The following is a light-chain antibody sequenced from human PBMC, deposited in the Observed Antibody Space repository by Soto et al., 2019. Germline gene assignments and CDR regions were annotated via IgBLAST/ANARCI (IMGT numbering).Light chain of an antibody. CDR3: QQYDSYSVT. J-gene: IGKJ2*01. CDR2: QAS. V-gene: IGKV1-5*03. CDR1: QSVSNW. Sequence: DIQMTQSPSTLSASIGDRVTISYRASQSVSNWLAWYQQKPGKAPKLLIYQASTLNSGVPSRFSGSGSGTEFTLTISSLQPDDFATYYCQQYDSYSVTFGQGTKLEIK.